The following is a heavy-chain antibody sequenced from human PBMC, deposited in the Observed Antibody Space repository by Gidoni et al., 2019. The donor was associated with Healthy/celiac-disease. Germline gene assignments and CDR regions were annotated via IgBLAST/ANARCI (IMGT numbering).Heavy chain of an antibody. Sequence: EVQLLEPGGGLVQPGGSPSPSCAASGSTFSSYAMSWVRQAPGKGLEWVSAISGSCGSTYYADSVKGRFTISRDNSKNTLYLQMNSLRAEDTAVYYCAKEPPIAARPEFFDYWGQGTLVTVSS. CDR1: GSTFSSYA. D-gene: IGHD6-6*01. V-gene: IGHV3-23*01. J-gene: IGHJ4*02. CDR2: ISGSCGST. CDR3: AKEPPIAARPEFFDY.